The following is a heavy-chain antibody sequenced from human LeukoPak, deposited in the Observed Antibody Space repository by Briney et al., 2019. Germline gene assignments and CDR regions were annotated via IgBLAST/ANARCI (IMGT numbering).Heavy chain of an antibody. D-gene: IGHD3-9*01. CDR3: ARTCYDILTGYYQYYFDY. V-gene: IGHV4-59*01. CDR2: IYYSGST. J-gene: IGHJ4*02. Sequence: PSETLSLTCTVSGGSISSYYWSWIRQPPGKGLEWIGYIYYSGSTNYNPSLKSRVTISVDTSKNQFSLKLSSVTAADTAVYYCARTCYDILTGYYQYYFDYWGQGTPVTVSS. CDR1: GGSISSYY.